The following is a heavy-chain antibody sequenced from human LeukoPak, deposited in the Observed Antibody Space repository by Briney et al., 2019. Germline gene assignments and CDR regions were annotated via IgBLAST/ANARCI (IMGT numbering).Heavy chain of an antibody. D-gene: IGHD1-20*01. CDR1: GGSISSYY. CDR3: ARSNWNELNFDY. J-gene: IGHJ4*02. Sequence: SETLSLTCTVSGGSISSYYWSWIRQPPGKGLEWIGYIYYSGSTNYNPSLKSRVTISVDTSKNQFSLKLSSVTAADTAVYYCARSNWNELNFDYWGQGTLVTVSS. V-gene: IGHV4-59*08. CDR2: IYYSGST.